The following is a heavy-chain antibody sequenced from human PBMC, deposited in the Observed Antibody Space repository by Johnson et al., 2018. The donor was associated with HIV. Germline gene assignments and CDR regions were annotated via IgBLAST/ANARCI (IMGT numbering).Heavy chain of an antibody. J-gene: IGHJ3*01. Sequence: QVQLVESGGGVVRPGGSLRLSCAASGFTFDDYAMHWVRQAPGKGPEWVAVISDDGSSKYYAESLRVRLSISRDNSMNTLYLQMNSLRAEDTAVYYCATFGYTSGWIVTDDAFDVWGHGTLVTVSS. CDR3: ATFGYTSGWIVTDDAFDV. CDR2: ISDDGSSK. V-gene: IGHV3-30-3*01. CDR1: GFTFDDYA. D-gene: IGHD6-19*01.